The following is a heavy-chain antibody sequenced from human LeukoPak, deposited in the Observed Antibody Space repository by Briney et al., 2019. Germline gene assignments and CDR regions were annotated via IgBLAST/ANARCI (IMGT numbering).Heavy chain of an antibody. CDR1: GFTFGDYA. CDR3: AKGGIAVAGTSYYYYMDV. Sequence: PGRSLRLSCTASGFTFGDYAMSWVRQAPGKGLEWVSAISGSGDYTYYADSVKGRFTISRDNSKNTLYLQMNSLRAEDTAIYYCAKGGIAVAGTSYYYYMDVWGKGTTVTISS. V-gene: IGHV3-23*01. D-gene: IGHD6-19*01. CDR2: ISGSGDYT. J-gene: IGHJ6*03.